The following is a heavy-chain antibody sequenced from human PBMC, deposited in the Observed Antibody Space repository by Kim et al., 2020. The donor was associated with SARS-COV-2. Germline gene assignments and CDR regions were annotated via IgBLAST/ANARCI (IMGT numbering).Heavy chain of an antibody. D-gene: IGHD1-7*01. CDR1: GFSLLTRGMC. Sequence: SGPTLVNPTQTLTLTCTFSGFSLLTRGMCVSWVRQPPGKALEWLARIDWDDDKYYNTSLKTRLTISKDTSKNQVVLTMTNMDPVDTATYYCARIRGTGTTRSQSCHYYVDAWGKGTTVTVSS. CDR3: ARIRGTGTTRSQSCHYYVDA. V-gene: IGHV2-70*12. CDR2: IDWDDDK. J-gene: IGHJ6*03.